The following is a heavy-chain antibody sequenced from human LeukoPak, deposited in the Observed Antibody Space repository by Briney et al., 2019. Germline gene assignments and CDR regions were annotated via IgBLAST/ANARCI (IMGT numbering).Heavy chain of an antibody. D-gene: IGHD4-23*01. CDR1: GFTFSTYA. J-gene: IGHJ4*02. CDR2: ISYDGSNK. V-gene: IGHV3-30-3*01. CDR3: ARDNYGGDY. Sequence: GGSLRLSCAASGFTFSTYAMHWVRQAPGKGLEWVAIISYDGSNKYYADSVKGRFTISRDNSENTLFLQMNSLKPEDTAVYYCARDNYGGDYWGQGTLATVSS.